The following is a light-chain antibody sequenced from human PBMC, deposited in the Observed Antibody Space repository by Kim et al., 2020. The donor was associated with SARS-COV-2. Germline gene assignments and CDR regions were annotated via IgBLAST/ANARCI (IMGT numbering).Light chain of an antibody. CDR2: KAS. V-gene: IGKV1-5*03. Sequence: DIQMTQSPSTLSASVGDRVTITCRASQSISKWLAWYQQKPGKAPNLLVYKASTLESGVPSRFSGSGSGTEFTLTISSLQPDDFATYFFQQYSSGSGTTFGQGTKLEIK. CDR1: QSISKW. J-gene: IGKJ2*01. CDR3: QQYSSGSGTT.